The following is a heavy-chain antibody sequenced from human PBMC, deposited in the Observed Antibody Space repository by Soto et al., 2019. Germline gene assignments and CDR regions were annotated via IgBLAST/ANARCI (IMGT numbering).Heavy chain of an antibody. V-gene: IGHV6-1*01. CDR1: GDSVSSNSAA. J-gene: IGHJ4*02. CDR3: ARGDCGSTSCYVFDY. CDR2: TYYRSKWYN. D-gene: IGHD2-2*01. Sequence: KQSQTLSLTCAISGDSVSSNSAAWNWIRQSPSRGLEWLGRTYYRSKWYNDYAVSVKSRITVNPDTSKNQFSLQLNSVTPEDTALYYCARGDCGSTSCYVFDYWGQGTLVTVSS.